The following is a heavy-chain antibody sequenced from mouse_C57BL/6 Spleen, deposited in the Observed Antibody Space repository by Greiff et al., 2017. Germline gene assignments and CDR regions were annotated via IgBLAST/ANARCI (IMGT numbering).Heavy chain of an antibody. CDR2: INPNYGTT. V-gene: IGHV1-39*01. J-gene: IGHJ4*01. Sequence: VQLQQSGAELARPGASVKISCKASGYSFTDYNMNWVKQSNGKSLEWIGVINPNYGTTSYNQKFKGKATLTVDKSSSTAYMQLKSLTSEDSAVYYCASSGDAMDYWGQGTSVTVSS. D-gene: IGHD3-1*01. CDR1: GYSFTDYN. CDR3: ASSGDAMDY.